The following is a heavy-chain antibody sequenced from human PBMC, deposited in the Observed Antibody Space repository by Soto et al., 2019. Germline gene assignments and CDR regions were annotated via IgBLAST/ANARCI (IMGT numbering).Heavy chain of an antibody. J-gene: IGHJ4*02. CDR3: AGNTKYEYSSSWHGGDY. D-gene: IGHD6-13*01. Sequence: GGSLRLSCAASGFTFSSYSMNWVRQAPGKGLEWVSYISSSSSTIYYADSVKGRFTISRDNAKNSLYLQMNSLRDEDTAVYYWAGNTKYEYSSSWHGGDYWGQGTLVTVSS. CDR1: GFTFSSYS. CDR2: ISSSSSTI. V-gene: IGHV3-48*02.